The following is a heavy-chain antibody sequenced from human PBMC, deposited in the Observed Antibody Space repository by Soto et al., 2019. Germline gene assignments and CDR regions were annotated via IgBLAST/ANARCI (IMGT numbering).Heavy chain of an antibody. CDR2: IYSGGST. J-gene: IGHJ3*02. CDR3: ASRPIAARPAAFDI. Sequence: GGSLRLSCAASGFTVSSNYMSWVRQAPGKGLEWVSVIYSGGSTYYADSVKGRFTISRDNSKNTLYLQMNSLRAEDTAVYYCASRPIAARPAAFDIWGQGTMVTVSS. D-gene: IGHD6-6*01. CDR1: GFTVSSNY. V-gene: IGHV3-53*01.